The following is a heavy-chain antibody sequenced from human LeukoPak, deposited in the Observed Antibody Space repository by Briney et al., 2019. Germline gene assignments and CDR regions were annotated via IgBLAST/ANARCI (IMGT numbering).Heavy chain of an antibody. J-gene: IGHJ4*02. CDR3: ARVAFRSSSYISGIDY. CDR1: GFIVSNNY. V-gene: IGHV3-53*01. Sequence: GGSLRLSCATSGFIVSNNYMSWVRQAPGKGLEWVSIIDSGYTTNYIDSVKGRFTISRDSSRNMVYLQMNSLRAEDTAVYYCARVAFRSSSYISGIDYWGQGTLVTVFS. CDR2: IDSGYTT. D-gene: IGHD6-6*01.